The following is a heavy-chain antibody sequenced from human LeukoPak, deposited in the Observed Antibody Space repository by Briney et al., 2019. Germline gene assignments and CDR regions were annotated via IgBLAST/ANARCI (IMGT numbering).Heavy chain of an antibody. J-gene: IGHJ5*02. V-gene: IGHV3-20*04. D-gene: IGHD1-7*01. CDR3: ARDLSITGTSGSFDP. CDR1: GFTFDDYG. Sequence: GGSLRLSCAASGFTFDDYGMSWVRQAPGKGLEWVSGINWNGGSTAYADSVKGRFTISRDNAKNSLYLQMNSLRAEDTALYYCARDLSITGTSGSFDPWGQGTLVTVSS. CDR2: INWNGGST.